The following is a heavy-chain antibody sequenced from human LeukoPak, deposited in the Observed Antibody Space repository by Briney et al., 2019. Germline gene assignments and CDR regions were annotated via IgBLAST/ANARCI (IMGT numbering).Heavy chain of an antibody. D-gene: IGHD3-9*01. CDR2: INSDGSIT. Sequence: GGSLRLSCAASGFTFSSYWMHWVRRAPGKGLVWVSRINSDGSITTYADSVKGRFTISRDNAKNSLFLQMNSLRAEDTAVYYCARDRFFDWFNPFDYWGQGTLVTVSS. CDR1: GFTFSSYW. J-gene: IGHJ4*02. CDR3: ARDRFFDWFNPFDY. V-gene: IGHV3-74*01.